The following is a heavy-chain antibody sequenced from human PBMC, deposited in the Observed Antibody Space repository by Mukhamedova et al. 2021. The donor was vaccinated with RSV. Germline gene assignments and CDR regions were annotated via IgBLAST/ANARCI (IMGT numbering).Heavy chain of an antibody. CDR3: AKGYDSSGYYSTYFDY. V-gene: IGHV3-23*01. D-gene: IGHD3-22*01. Sequence: FTISRDNSKNTLSLQMNSLRAEDTAVYYCAKGYDSSGYYSTYFDYWGQGTLVTVSS. J-gene: IGHJ4*02.